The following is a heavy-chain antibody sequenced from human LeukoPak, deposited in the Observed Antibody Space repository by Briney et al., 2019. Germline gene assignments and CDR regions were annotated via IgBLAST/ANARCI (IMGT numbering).Heavy chain of an antibody. CDR2: IYYSGST. Sequence: SQTLSLTCTVSGGSISSGDYYWSWIRQPPGKGLEWIGYIYYSGSTYYNPSLKSRVTISVDTSKNQFSLKLSSVTAADTAVYYCARGYGDYDMYGMGVWGQGTTVTVSS. CDR3: ARGYGDYDMYGMGV. D-gene: IGHD4-17*01. V-gene: IGHV4-30-4*01. CDR1: GGSISSGDYY. J-gene: IGHJ6*02.